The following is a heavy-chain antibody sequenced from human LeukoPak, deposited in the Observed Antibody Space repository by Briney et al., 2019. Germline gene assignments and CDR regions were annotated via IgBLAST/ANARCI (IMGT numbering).Heavy chain of an antibody. D-gene: IGHD6-13*01. CDR2: ISSSGST. V-gene: IGHV4-61*02. CDR3: ARGTAGAGI. CDR1: GDSISSGDYY. J-gene: IGHJ3*02. Sequence: PSETLSLTCTVSGDSISSGDYYWSWIRQPAGKGLEWIGRISSSGSTNYNPSLKSRVTISVDTSKNQFSLKLRSVTAADTAVYYCARGTAGAGIWGQGTMVTVSS.